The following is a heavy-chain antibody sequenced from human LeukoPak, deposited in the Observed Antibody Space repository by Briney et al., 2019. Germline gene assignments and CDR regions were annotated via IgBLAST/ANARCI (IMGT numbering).Heavy chain of an antibody. Sequence: GGSLRLSCAASGFTFSSYAMHWVRQAPGKGLEWVANIKQDGSVKNYVGSVKGRFTVSRDNARNSLYLQMSSLRAEDTAVYYCARDPVAAPYFDYWGQGALVTVSS. V-gene: IGHV3-7*01. D-gene: IGHD6-6*01. CDR1: GFTFSSYA. J-gene: IGHJ4*02. CDR3: ARDPVAAPYFDY. CDR2: IKQDGSVK.